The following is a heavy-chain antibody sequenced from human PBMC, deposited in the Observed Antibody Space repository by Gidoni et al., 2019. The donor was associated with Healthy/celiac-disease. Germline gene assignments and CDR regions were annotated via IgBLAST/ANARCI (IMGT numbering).Heavy chain of an antibody. Sequence: QVQLVESGGGVVQPGRSLRLSCAASGFTFSSYAMHWVRQAPGKGLEWVAVISYDGSNKYYADSVKGRFTISRDNSKNTLYLQMNSLRAEDTAVYYCARDRCSSTSCLRLDVWGQGTTVTVSS. CDR2: ISYDGSNK. CDR1: GFTFSSYA. D-gene: IGHD2-2*01. V-gene: IGHV3-30*04. J-gene: IGHJ6*02. CDR3: ARDRCSSTSCLRLDV.